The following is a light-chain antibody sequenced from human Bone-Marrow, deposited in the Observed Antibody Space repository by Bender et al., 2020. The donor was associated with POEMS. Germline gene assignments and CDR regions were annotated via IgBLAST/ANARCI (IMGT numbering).Light chain of an antibody. V-gene: IGLV1-36*01. Sequence: QSVLTQPPSVSGAPGQRVTFSCSGSSFNIGKNGVNWYQKFPGQAPKLLVHFDDLLSSGVSARFSASKSGTSASLAISGAQSEDEADYCCTSYTSITIPFVFGTGTKVTVL. J-gene: IGLJ1*01. CDR1: SFNIGKNG. CDR3: TSYTSITIPFV. CDR2: FDD.